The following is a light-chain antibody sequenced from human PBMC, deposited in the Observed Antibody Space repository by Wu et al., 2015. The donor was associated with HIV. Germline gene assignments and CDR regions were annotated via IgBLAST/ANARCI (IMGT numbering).Light chain of an antibody. V-gene: IGKV1-9*01. CDR3: QQLNTYPWT. CDR1: QGISNY. J-gene: IGKJ1*01. Sequence: DIQMTQSPSSVSASVGDRLTVTCRASQGISNYLAWYQQKPGTAPKLLIYAASTLQTGVPLRFSGRGSGTEFTLSISSLQPEDSATYFCQQLNTYPWTFGQGTTVEVK. CDR2: AAS.